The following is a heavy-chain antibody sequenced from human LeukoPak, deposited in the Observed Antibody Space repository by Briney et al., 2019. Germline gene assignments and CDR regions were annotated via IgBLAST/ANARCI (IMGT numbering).Heavy chain of an antibody. Sequence: ASVKVSCKASGYTFSSYDINWVRQATGQGLEWMGWMNPNSGNTGYAQKFQGRVTITRNTSINTAYMELSSLRSEDTAVYFCARAPVWTGYYYYMDVWGKGTTVTVS. V-gene: IGHV1-8*03. CDR2: MNPNSGNT. CDR3: ARAPVWTGYYYYMDV. D-gene: IGHD3/OR15-3a*01. CDR1: GYTFSSYD. J-gene: IGHJ6*03.